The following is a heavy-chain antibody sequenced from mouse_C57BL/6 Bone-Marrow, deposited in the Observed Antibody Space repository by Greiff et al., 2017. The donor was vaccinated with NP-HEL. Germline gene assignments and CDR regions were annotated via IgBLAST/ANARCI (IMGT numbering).Heavy chain of an antibody. V-gene: IGHV1-61*01. CDR2: IYPSDSET. CDR1: GYTFTSYW. Sequence: VQLQQPGAELVRPGSSVKLSCKASGYTFTSYWMDWVKQRPGQGLEWIGNIYPSDSETHYNQKFKDKATLTVDKSSSTAYMQLSSLTSEDSAVYYCARVFITTVVEYFDVWGTGTTVTVSS. D-gene: IGHD1-1*01. J-gene: IGHJ1*03. CDR3: ARVFITTVVEYFDV.